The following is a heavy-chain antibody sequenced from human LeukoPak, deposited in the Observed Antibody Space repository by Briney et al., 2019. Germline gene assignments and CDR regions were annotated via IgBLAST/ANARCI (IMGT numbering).Heavy chain of an antibody. CDR2: IYSGGST. CDR1: GFTVSSNY. CDR3: ARDSDYGDYYYYGMDV. J-gene: IGHJ6*02. Sequence: PGGSLRLSCAASGFTVSSNYMSWVRQAPGKGQEWVSVIYSGGSTYYADSVKGRFTISRDNSKNTLYLQMNSLRAEDTAVYYCARDSDYGDYYYYGMDVWGQGTTVTVSS. V-gene: IGHV3-53*01. D-gene: IGHD4-17*01.